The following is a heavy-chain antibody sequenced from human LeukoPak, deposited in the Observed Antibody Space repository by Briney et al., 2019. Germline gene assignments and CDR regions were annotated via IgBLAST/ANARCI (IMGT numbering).Heavy chain of an antibody. CDR2: MNPNSGNT. J-gene: IGHJ4*02. V-gene: IGHV1-8*01. CDR1: GYTFTTYD. Sequence: ASVAVSCKASGYTFTTYDINCVRQATGQGLEWMGWMNPNSGNTGYAQRFQGRVTMTRDTSISTAYMELNSLTSEDTAVYYCAKNVRDTGTFDYWGQGTLVTVSS. CDR3: AKNVRDTGTFDY. D-gene: IGHD5-18*01.